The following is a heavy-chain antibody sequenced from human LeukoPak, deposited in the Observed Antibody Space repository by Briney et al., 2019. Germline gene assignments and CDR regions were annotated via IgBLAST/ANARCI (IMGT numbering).Heavy chain of an antibody. D-gene: IGHD6-19*01. CDR1: GYSFSSGYY. J-gene: IGHJ4*02. CDR2: IYHSGST. CDR3: AIGPGYGSGWYLY. V-gene: IGHV4-38-2*01. Sequence: SETLSLTCAVSGYSFSSGYYWGWIRPPPGKGLEWIGSIYHSGSTYYNPSLKSRVTISVDTSKNQFPLKLSSVPAADTAVYHCAIGPGYGSGWYLYWGQGTLVTVSS.